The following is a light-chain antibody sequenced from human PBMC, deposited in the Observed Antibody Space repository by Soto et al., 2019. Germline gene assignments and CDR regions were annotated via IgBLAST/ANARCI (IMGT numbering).Light chain of an antibody. V-gene: IGLV2-14*01. Sequence: QSVLTHPASVSGSPGQSITISCTGTSSDVGGYNYVSWYRQHPCRTPKLMIYDVSNRQSGVSNRFSGSKSGNTASLTISMLQAEDEADYYCSSYTRSSTYVFGTGTKATVL. CDR2: DVS. CDR1: SSDVGGYNY. CDR3: SSYTRSSTYV. J-gene: IGLJ1*01.